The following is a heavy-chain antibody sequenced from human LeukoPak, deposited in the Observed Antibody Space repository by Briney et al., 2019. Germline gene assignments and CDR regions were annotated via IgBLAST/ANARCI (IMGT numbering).Heavy chain of an antibody. D-gene: IGHD3-3*01. CDR2: LNGNADNT. CDR1: GFSFSDAW. V-gene: IGHV3-20*04. J-gene: IGHJ4*02. Sequence: PGGSLRLSCAASGFSFSDAWMSWVRQIPGKGLEWVSTLNGNADNTGYADSVKGRFTISRDNAKNSLYLQMNSLRAEDTAVYYCARGPPISGNFWRGKNHPPDYWGQGTLVTVSS. CDR3: ARGPPISGNFWRGKNHPPDY.